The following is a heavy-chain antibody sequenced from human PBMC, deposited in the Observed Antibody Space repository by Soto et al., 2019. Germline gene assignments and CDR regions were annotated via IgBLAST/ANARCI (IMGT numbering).Heavy chain of an antibody. CDR2: ISGSGGST. J-gene: IGHJ6*03. V-gene: IGHV3-23*01. CDR3: ASSSITILFESGYYYMDV. Sequence: GGSLRLSCAASGFTFSSYAMSWVRQAPGKGLEWVSAISGSGGSTYYADSVKGRFTISRDNSKNTLYLQMNSLRAEDTAVYYCASSSITILFESGYYYMDVWGKGTTVTVSS. CDR1: GFTFSSYA. D-gene: IGHD3-9*01.